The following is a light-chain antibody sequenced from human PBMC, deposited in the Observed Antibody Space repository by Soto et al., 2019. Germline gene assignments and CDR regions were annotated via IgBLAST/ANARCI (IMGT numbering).Light chain of an antibody. V-gene: IGKV3D-20*02. J-gene: IGKJ1*01. CDR2: GAS. CDR3: QQRSNWLWT. Sequence: EIVLTQSPGTVSLSPGERATLSCRASQSVSSSYLAWYQQKPGQAPRLLIYGASSRATGIPDRFSGSGSGTDFTLTISSLEPEDFAVYYCQQRSNWLWTFGQGTKVDIK. CDR1: QSVSSSY.